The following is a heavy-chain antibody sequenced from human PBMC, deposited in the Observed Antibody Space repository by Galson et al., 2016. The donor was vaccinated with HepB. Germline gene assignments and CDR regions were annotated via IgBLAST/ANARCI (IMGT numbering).Heavy chain of an antibody. CDR3: ARHFSGSY. CDR1: GFTFISYN. CDR2: ISGSGAST. J-gene: IGHJ4*02. Sequence: SLRLSCAASGFTFISYNMNWVRQAPGKGLEWVSGISGSGASTTYADSVKGRFTISRDNSKNALHLQMNSLRAEDTAMYFCARHFSGSYLGQGTLVTVSS. D-gene: IGHD3-22*01. V-gene: IGHV3-23*01.